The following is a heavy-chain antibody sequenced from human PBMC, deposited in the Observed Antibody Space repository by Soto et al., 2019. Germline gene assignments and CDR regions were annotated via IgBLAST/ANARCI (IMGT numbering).Heavy chain of an antibody. J-gene: IGHJ2*01. V-gene: IGHV1-3*01. CDR3: ARSGYSSGWYHWYFDL. Sequence: QVQLVQSGAEVKKPGASVKVSCKASGYTFTNYGVHWVRQAPGQRLEWMAWINAGNGNTQYSQKFQGRVTITRDTSATKAYLDLSSLRSEDTAVYYCARSGYSSGWYHWYFDLWGRGTLVTVSS. D-gene: IGHD6-19*01. CDR1: GYTFTNYG. CDR2: INAGNGNT.